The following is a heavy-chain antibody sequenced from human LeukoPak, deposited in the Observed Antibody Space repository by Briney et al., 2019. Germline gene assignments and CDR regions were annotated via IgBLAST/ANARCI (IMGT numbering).Heavy chain of an antibody. V-gene: IGHV4-39*07. CDR1: GGSISSSSYY. Sequence: SETLSLTCTVSGGSISSSSYYWGWIRQPPGKGLEWIGSIYYSGSTYYNPSLKSRVTISVDTSKNQFSLKLSSVTAADTAVYYCASRQQYSSGWYYYFDYWGQGTLVTVSS. CDR2: IYYSGST. D-gene: IGHD6-19*01. J-gene: IGHJ4*02. CDR3: ASRQQYSSGWYYYFDY.